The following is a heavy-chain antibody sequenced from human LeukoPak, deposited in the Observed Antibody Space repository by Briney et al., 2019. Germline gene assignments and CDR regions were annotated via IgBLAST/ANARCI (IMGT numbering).Heavy chain of an antibody. Sequence: PGRSLRLSCAASGFTFSSYGMHWVRQAPGKGLEWVAVISYDGSNKYYADSVKGRFTISRDNSKNTLYLQMNSLRAEDTAVYYCARDGSITMVLSYGMDVWGQGTTVTVSS. CDR2: ISYDGSNK. CDR1: GFTFSSYG. J-gene: IGHJ6*02. CDR3: ARDGSITMVLSYGMDV. V-gene: IGHV3-30*03. D-gene: IGHD3-10*01.